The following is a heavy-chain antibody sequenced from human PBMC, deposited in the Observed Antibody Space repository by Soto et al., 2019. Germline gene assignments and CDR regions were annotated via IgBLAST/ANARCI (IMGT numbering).Heavy chain of an antibody. Sequence: SETLSLTYTVSGGSISNGAYYWSWIRQPPGKGLEWIGYIYYSGSTYYNPSLKSRVTISVDTSKNQFSLKLSSVTAADTAVYYCARDHYVYDILTGYGYYYGMDVWGQGTTVTVS. J-gene: IGHJ6*02. CDR3: ARDHYVYDILTGYGYYYGMDV. V-gene: IGHV4-30-4*01. CDR1: GGSISNGAYY. D-gene: IGHD3-9*01. CDR2: IYYSGST.